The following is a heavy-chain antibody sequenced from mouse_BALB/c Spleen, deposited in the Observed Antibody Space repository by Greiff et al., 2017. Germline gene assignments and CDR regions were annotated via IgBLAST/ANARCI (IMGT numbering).Heavy chain of an antibody. CDR1: GYTFTSYW. CDR3: GIYYGNYGYFDY. D-gene: IGHD2-1*01. J-gene: IGHJ2*01. V-gene: IGHV1-7*01. Sequence: QVQLQQSGAELAKPGASVKMSCKASGYTFTSYWMHWVKQRPGQGLEWIGYINPSTGYTEYNQKFKDKATLTADKSSSTAYMQLSSLTSEDSAVYYCGIYYGNYGYFDYWGQGTTLTVSS. CDR2: INPSTGYT.